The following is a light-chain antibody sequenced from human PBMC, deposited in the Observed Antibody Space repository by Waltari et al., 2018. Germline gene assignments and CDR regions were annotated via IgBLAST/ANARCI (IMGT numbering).Light chain of an antibody. J-gene: IGLJ2*01. CDR3: CSYAGSYTHVV. V-gene: IGLV2-11*01. CDR2: DVT. Sequence: QSALTQPASVSGSLGQSVTISCTGTSSDVGGYDYVSWYQHHPGKAPKLMICDVTKRPSGVPDRFSGSKSGNTASLTISGLQAEDEADYYCCSYAGSYTHVVFGGGTKLTVL. CDR1: SSDVGGYDY.